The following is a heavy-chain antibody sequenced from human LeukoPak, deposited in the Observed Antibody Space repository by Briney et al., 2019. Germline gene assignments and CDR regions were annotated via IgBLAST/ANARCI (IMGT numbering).Heavy chain of an antibody. CDR3: ASRPRD. J-gene: IGHJ4*02. CDR2: ISYDGSNK. CDR1: GFTFSSYA. Sequence: GGSLRLSCAASGFTFSSYAMHWVRQAPGKGLEWVAVISYDGSNKYYADSVKGRFTISRDNSKNTLYLQMNSLRAEDTAVYYCASRPRDWGQGTLVTVSS. V-gene: IGHV3-30*04.